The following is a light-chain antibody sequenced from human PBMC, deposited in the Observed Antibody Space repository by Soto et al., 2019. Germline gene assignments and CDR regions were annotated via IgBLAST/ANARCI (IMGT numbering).Light chain of an antibody. CDR3: HQYNGWPRT. CDR2: GAS. V-gene: IGKV3-15*01. J-gene: IGKJ1*01. CDR1: QSVSSN. Sequence: EIVLTQSPGTLSLSPGERATLSCRASQSVSSNLAWYQQKPGQAPRLLIYGASTRATGIPARFSGSGSGTEFTLTITSLQSEDFAVYYCHQYNGWPRTFGQGTKVDNK.